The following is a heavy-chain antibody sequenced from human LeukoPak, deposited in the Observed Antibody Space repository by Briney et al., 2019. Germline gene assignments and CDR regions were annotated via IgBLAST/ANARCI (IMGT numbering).Heavy chain of an antibody. V-gene: IGHV3-21*01. D-gene: IGHD3-3*01. J-gene: IGHJ4*02. CDR2: ISSSSSYI. Sequence: GGSLRLSCAASGFTFSSYSMNWVRQAPGKGLEWVSSISSSSSYIYYADSVKGRFTISRDNAKNSLYLQMNSLRAEDTAVYYCARDLDYDFWSGYSLDQRNFDYWGQGTLVTVSS. CDR3: ARDLDYDFWSGYSLDQRNFDY. CDR1: GFTFSSYS.